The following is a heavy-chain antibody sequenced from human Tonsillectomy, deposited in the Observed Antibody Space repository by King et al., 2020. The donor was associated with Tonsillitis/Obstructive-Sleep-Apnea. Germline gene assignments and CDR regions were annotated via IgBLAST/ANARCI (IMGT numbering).Heavy chain of an antibody. CDR1: GGSISSYY. D-gene: IGHD6-19*01. Sequence: VQLQESGPGLVKPSETLSLTCTVSGGSISSYYWSWIRQPPGKGLEWIGYIYYSGSTNYNPSLKSRVTISVDTSKNQFSLKLSSVTAADTAVYYCGRLPYSSGWGDYWGQGTLGTVSS. J-gene: IGHJ4*02. CDR3: GRLPYSSGWGDY. CDR2: IYYSGST. V-gene: IGHV4-59*08.